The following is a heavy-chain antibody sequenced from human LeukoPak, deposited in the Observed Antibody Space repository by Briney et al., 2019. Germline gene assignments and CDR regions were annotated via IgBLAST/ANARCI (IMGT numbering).Heavy chain of an antibody. Sequence: SETLSLTCTVSGGSISSSSYYWGWIRQPPGKGLEWIGSIYYSGSTYYNPSLKSRVTISVDTSKNQFSLKLSSVTAADTAVYYCARQGAGTLLSNWFDPWGQGTLVTVSS. V-gene: IGHV4-39*01. CDR1: GGSISSSSYY. J-gene: IGHJ5*02. CDR2: IYYSGST. D-gene: IGHD2-15*01. CDR3: ARQGAGTLLSNWFDP.